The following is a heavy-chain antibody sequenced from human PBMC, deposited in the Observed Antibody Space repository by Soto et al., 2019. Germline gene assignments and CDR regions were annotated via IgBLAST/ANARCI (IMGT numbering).Heavy chain of an antibody. J-gene: IGHJ6*04. CDR1: GGSFRGYY. CDR3: ARGVAHASSASGGSDFGDGWDV. CDR2: GFHNGTT. V-gene: IGHV4-34*01. Sequence: QVQLQQWGAGLLKPSETLSLTCAVNGGSFRGYYWNWIRQSQGKGMEWIGEGFHNGTTNPNPTLTRTLTLSVDASKNQSPLRLTSTTAATPAVYFCARGVAHASSASGGSDFGDGWDVWGRGTWFTVS. D-gene: IGHD3-3*01.